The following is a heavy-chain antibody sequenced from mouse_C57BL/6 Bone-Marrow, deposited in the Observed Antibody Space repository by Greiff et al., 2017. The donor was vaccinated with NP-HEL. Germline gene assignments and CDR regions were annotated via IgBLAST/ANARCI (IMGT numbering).Heavy chain of an antibody. CDR1: GYAFTNYL. V-gene: IGHV1-54*01. CDR3: ARKEGGNFIY. Sequence: VQLQQPGAELVMPGASVKVSCKASGYAFTNYLIEWVKQRPGQGLEWIGVINPGSGGTNYNEKFKGKATLTADKSSSTAYMQLSSLTSEDSAVYFCARKEGGNFIYWGQGTTLTVSS. J-gene: IGHJ2*01. D-gene: IGHD2-1*01. CDR2: INPGSGGT.